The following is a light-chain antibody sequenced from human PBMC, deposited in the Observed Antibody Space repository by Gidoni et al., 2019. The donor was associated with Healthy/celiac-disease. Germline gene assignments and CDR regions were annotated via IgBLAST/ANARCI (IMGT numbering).Light chain of an antibody. CDR2: DSS. Sequence: DIQMTQSPSSLSASVGDRVTITCQASQDISNYLNWYQQKPGKAPKLLIYDSSNLETGVPSRFSGSGSGTVFTFTICSLQPEDIATYYCQQYDNLPTFGQXTKLEIK. CDR1: QDISNY. V-gene: IGKV1-33*01. CDR3: QQYDNLPT. J-gene: IGKJ2*01.